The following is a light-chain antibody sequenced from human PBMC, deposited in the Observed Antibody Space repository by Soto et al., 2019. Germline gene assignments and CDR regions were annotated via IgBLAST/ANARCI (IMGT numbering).Light chain of an antibody. CDR3: QQYGSSPIT. Sequence: EIVLTQSPGTLSLSPGERATLSCRASQSVSSSYLAWYQQKPGQAPRLLIYVASSGDTGIPDRFSGSESGTDFTLTISRLETEDFAVYYCQQYGSSPITFGQGTRLEL. CDR1: QSVSSSY. V-gene: IGKV3-20*01. J-gene: IGKJ5*01. CDR2: VAS.